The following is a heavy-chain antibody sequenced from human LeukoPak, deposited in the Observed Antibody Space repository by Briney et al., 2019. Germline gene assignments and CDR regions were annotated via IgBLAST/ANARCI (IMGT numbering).Heavy chain of an antibody. CDR1: GFTFSSYS. D-gene: IGHD6-13*01. CDR2: ISSSSSTI. CDR3: ARDVSSSRVGSTFDY. V-gene: IGHV3-48*01. J-gene: IGHJ4*02. Sequence: GGSLRLSCAASGFTFSSYSMNWVRQAPGKGLEWVSYISSSSSTIYYADSVKGRFTISRDNAKNSLYLQMNSLRAEDTAVYYCARDVSSSRVGSTFDYWGQATLVTVSS.